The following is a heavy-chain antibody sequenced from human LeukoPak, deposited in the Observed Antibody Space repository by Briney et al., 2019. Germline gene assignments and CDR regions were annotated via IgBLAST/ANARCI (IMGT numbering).Heavy chain of an antibody. CDR1: GRLFSRYY. CDR3: ARGVRIAAAGNWFDP. D-gene: IGHD6-13*01. J-gene: IGHJ5*02. V-gene: IGHV4-34*01. CDR2: INHSGST. Sequence: PSETQSLMCSVYGRLFSRYYWIWLRQPPGKGLEWIGEINHSGSTNYNPCLKNRVTISVDTSKYQFSLKLSSVTAADTAVYYCARGVRIAAAGNWFDPWGQGTLVTVSS.